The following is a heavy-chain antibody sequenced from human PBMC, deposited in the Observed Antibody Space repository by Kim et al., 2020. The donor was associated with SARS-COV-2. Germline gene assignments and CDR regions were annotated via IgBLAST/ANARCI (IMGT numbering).Heavy chain of an antibody. D-gene: IGHD3-10*01. V-gene: IGHV4-59*08. J-gene: IGHJ5*02. CDR3: ARHGTYYYGSGSYFSPFICFDP. CDR2: IYYSGST. CDR1: CGSISSYY. Sequence: SATLSLPFTVSCGSISSYYWSWIRQPPGKGLEWIGYIYYSGSTNYNPSLKSRVTISVDTSKNQFSLKLSSVTAADTAVYYCARHGTYYYGSGSYFSPFICFDPWGQGTRVPLPS.